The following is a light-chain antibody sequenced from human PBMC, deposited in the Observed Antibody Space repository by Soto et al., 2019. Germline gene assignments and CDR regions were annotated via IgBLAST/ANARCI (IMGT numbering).Light chain of an antibody. CDR1: QSVSSN. V-gene: IGKV3-11*01. CDR2: DAS. Sequence: EVVMTQSPATLSVSPGERATLSCRASQSVSSNFLAWYQQKPGQAPRLLIYDASNSATGIPARFRGSGSGTDFTLTIRSLEPDDFGIYYCQQRSSWPLITFGHGTRLEIK. J-gene: IGKJ5*01. CDR3: QQRSSWPLIT.